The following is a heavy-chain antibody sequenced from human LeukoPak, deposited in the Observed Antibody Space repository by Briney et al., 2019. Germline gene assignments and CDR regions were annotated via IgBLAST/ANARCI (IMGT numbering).Heavy chain of an antibody. CDR3: ARENGSSWSRGWFDP. CDR2: IIPIFGTA. J-gene: IGHJ5*02. Sequence: GASVKVSCKVSGYTLTELSMHWVRQAPGQGLEWMGGIIPIFGTANYAQKFQGRVTITTDESTSTAYMELSSLRSEDTAVYYCARENGSSWSRGWFDPWGQGTLVTVSS. CDR1: GYTLTELS. D-gene: IGHD6-13*01. V-gene: IGHV1-69*05.